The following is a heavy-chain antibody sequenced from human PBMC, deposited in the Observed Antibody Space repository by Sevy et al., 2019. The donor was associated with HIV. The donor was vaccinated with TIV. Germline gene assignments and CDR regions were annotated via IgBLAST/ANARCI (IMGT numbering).Heavy chain of an antibody. J-gene: IGHJ5*02. D-gene: IGHD3-10*01. CDR2: IKSKIDGGTT. CDR1: EFTFNNAW. V-gene: IGHV3-15*01. Sequence: GGSLRLSCAASEFTFNNAWMSWVRQAPGKGLEWVGHIKSKIDGGTTDYAAPVQGGFTISRDDSENTLYLQMNSLKTEDTAVYFCTTSPLVQGVPWGQGTQVTVSS. CDR3: TTSPLVQGVP.